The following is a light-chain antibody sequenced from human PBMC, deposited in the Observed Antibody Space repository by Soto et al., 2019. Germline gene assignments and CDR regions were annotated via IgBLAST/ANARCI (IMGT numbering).Light chain of an antibody. J-gene: IGLJ1*01. V-gene: IGLV2-8*01. CDR2: EVT. CDR1: SSDVGFYNF. CDR3: ASYAGTKLFV. Sequence: QSALTQPPSASGSPGQSLTISCTGTSSDVGFYNFVSWYQQRPGKAPKLVIYEVTKRPSGVPDRFSGSKSGSTASLTVSGLQADDEADYYCASYAGTKLFVFGSETKVTVL.